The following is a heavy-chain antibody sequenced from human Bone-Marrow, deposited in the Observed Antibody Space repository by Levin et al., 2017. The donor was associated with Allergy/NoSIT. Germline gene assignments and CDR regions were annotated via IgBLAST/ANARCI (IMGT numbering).Heavy chain of an antibody. V-gene: IGHV3-30*18. CDR3: AKGEDFIAARNFDY. Sequence: PGGSLRLSCAASGFTFSSYGMHWVRQAPGKGLEWVAVISYDGSNKYYADSVKGRFTISRDNSKNTLYLQMNSLRAEDTAVYYCAKGEDFIAARNFDYWGQGTLVTVSS. CDR1: GFTFSSYG. D-gene: IGHD6-6*01. CDR2: ISYDGSNK. J-gene: IGHJ4*02.